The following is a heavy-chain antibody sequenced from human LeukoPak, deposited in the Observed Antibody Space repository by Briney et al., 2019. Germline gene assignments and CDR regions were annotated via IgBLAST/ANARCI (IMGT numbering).Heavy chain of an antibody. J-gene: IGHJ6*02. D-gene: IGHD3-3*01. CDR3: AKDRITIFGGVDV. CDR2: ISYDGSNK. Sequence: GGSLRLSCAASGFTFSSYGMHWVRQAPGKGLEWVAVISYDGSNKYYADSVKGRFTISRDNSKNTLYLQMNSLRAEDTAVYYCAKDRITIFGGVDVWGQGTTVTVSS. CDR1: GFTFSSYG. V-gene: IGHV3-30*18.